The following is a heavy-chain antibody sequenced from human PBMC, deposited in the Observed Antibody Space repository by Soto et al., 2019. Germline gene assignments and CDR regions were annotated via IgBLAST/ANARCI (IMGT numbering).Heavy chain of an antibody. J-gene: IGHJ1*01. Sequence: SLRLSCAASGFTFSSYGMHWVRQAPGKGLEWVAVISYDGSNKYYADSVKGRFTISRDNSKDTLYLQMNSLRAEDTAVYYCAKDGGTYDSSGYPAEYFQHWGQGTLVTVSS. CDR3: AKDGGTYDSSGYPAEYFQH. CDR2: ISYDGSNK. V-gene: IGHV3-30*18. D-gene: IGHD3-22*01. CDR1: GFTFSSYG.